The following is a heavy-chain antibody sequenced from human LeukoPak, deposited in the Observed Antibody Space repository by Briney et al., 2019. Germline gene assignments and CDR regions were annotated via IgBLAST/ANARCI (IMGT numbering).Heavy chain of an antibody. CDR1: GSRFTSYW. CDR3: ARHRTMVRGVMDYYYYMDV. Sequence: GGSLKISLKGSGSRFTSYWIGWVRPMPGKGVEGMGIIYPGDSDTRYSPSFQGQVTISADKSISTAYLQWSSLKASDTAMYYCARHRTMVRGVMDYYYYMDVWGKGTTVTVSS. V-gene: IGHV5-51*01. J-gene: IGHJ6*03. CDR2: IYPGDSDT. D-gene: IGHD3-10*01.